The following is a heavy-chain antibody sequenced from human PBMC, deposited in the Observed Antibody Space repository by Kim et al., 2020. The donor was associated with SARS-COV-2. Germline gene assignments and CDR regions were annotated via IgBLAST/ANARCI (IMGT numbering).Heavy chain of an antibody. CDR2: SHT. CDR3: ARDLTGSIDY. Sequence: SHTYHADSVQGRFTISRDNSKNTLYLQLNSLRAEDTAVYYCARDLTGSIDYWGQGTLVTVSS. J-gene: IGHJ4*02. V-gene: IGHV3-33*01. D-gene: IGHD1-1*01.